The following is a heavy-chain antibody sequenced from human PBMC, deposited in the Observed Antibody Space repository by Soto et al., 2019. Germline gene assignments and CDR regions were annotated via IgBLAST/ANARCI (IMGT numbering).Heavy chain of an antibody. CDR1: GFTCITYW. CDR2: INADGSNT. Sequence: VGSLRHSCAASGFTCITYWMRWVRQAPGKGLVWVSHINADGSNTGYADSVKGRFTISRDNARKTLYLQMNSLRAEDTAVYYCANFGSGIPFWGQGTLVTVSS. V-gene: IGHV3-74*01. CDR3: ANFGSGIPF. J-gene: IGHJ4*02. D-gene: IGHD3-10*01.